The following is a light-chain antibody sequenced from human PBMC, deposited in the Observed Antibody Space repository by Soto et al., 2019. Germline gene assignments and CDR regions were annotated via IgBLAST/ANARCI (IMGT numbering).Light chain of an antibody. J-gene: IGLJ3*02. CDR3: QVWDISSGHVV. Sequence: SYELTQPPSVSVAPGKTASVACGVSNIGSKSVHWYQKKSGQAPVLVMYYDSDRPSGIPERFSGSNSGNTATLTISRVEAGEEADYYCQVWDISSGHVVFGGGTKLTVL. V-gene: IGLV3-21*01. CDR1: NIGSKS. CDR2: YDS.